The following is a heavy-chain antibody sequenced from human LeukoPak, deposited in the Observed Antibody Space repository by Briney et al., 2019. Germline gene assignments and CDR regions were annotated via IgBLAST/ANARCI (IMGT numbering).Heavy chain of an antibody. V-gene: IGHV1-24*01. CDR1: GYTLTKLS. CDR3: ARCYDSSGTSDY. CDR2: FDPEDGET. D-gene: IGHD3-22*01. Sequence: ASVKVSCKVSGYTLTKLSMHWVRQAPGKGLEWMGGFDPEDGETIYAQKFQGRVTMTEDTSTDTAYMELSSLRAEDTAVFYCARCYDSSGTSDYWGQGTLVTVSS. J-gene: IGHJ4*02.